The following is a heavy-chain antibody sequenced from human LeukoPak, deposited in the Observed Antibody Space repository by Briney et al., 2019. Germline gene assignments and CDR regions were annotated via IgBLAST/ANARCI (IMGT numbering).Heavy chain of an antibody. CDR3: AKNLPVVASYFDY. V-gene: IGHV3-23*01. J-gene: IGHJ4*02. D-gene: IGHD2-15*01. CDR1: GGTFSSYA. CDR2: ISGSGGST. Sequence: ASVKVSCKASGGTFSSYAMSWVRQAPGKGLEWVSAISGSGGSTYYADSVKGRFTISRDNSKNTLYLQMNSLRAEDTAVYYCAKNLPVVASYFDYWGQGTLVTVSS.